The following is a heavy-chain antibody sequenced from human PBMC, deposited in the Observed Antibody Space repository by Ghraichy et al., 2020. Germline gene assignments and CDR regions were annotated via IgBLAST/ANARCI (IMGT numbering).Heavy chain of an antibody. CDR1: GFTVSSNY. CDR3: ARALQYLDFDH. J-gene: IGHJ4*02. CDR2: IYSGGTT. V-gene: IGHV3-53*01. D-gene: IGHD4-11*01. Sequence: GGSLRLSCAASGFTVSSNYMSWVRQAPGKGLEWVSVIYSGGTTYYADSVKGRFTISRDNSKNTLYLQMNSLRAEDTAMYYCARALQYLDFDHWGQGTLVTVSS.